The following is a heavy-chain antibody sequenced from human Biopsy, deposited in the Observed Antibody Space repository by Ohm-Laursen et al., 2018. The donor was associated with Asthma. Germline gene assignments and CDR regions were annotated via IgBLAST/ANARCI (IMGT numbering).Heavy chain of an antibody. Sequence: TLSLTCTVSGGSISSGDYYWSWIRQPPGKGLEWVGYIYYSGSTNYNPSLKSRVTISVDTSKNQFSLKLSSVTAADTAVYYCARERAGYYGSGSYLGYWGQGTTVTVSS. V-gene: IGHV4-61*08. D-gene: IGHD3-10*01. CDR2: IYYSGST. CDR3: ARERAGYYGSGSYLGY. J-gene: IGHJ4*02. CDR1: GGSISSGDYY.